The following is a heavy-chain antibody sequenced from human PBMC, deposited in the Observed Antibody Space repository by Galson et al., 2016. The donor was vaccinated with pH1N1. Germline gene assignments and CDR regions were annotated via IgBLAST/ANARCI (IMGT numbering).Heavy chain of an antibody. CDR3: ARGSGYSGYDPEYYFDY. CDR1: GYTFTGYY. Sequence: SVKVSCKASGYTFTGYYMHWVRQAPGQGLEWMGWINPNSGGRNYAQKFQGRVTMTRDTSISTAYMELSRLRSDDTAVYFCARGSGYSGYDPEYYFDYLGPGTLVTFSS. V-gene: IGHV1-2*02. D-gene: IGHD5-12*01. CDR2: INPNSGGR. J-gene: IGHJ4*02.